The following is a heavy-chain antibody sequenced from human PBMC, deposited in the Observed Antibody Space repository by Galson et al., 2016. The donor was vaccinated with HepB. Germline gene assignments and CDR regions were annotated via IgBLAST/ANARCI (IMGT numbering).Heavy chain of an antibody. D-gene: IGHD6-19*01. J-gene: IGHJ6*02. CDR3: TKDIRGGRVWYFSSEYHSYYGMDG. CDR1: GFTFSRYW. Sequence: SLRLSCADSGFTFSRYWMHWVRQAPGKGLVWVSRINSDGSDTTYADSVKGRFTISRDNAKNSLYLQMDSLRAEDTALYFCTKDIRGGRVWYFSSEYHSYYGMDGWGQGTTVIVSS. V-gene: IGHV3-74*01. CDR2: INSDGSDT.